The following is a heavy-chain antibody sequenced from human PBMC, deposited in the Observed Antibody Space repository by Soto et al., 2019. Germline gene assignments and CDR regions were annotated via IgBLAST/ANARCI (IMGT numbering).Heavy chain of an antibody. J-gene: IGHJ6*02. CDR1: GFTFRGSP. CDR3: TSSLLVYCSGGKCHTDYYYYGMDV. D-gene: IGHD2-15*01. V-gene: IGHV3-73*02. Sequence: EVQLVESGGGLVQPGGSLKLSCAASGFTFRGSPMHWVRQASGKGLEWVGRIRSKANSYATAYAASVQGRFTISRDDSKSTAYLQMNSLKTEDTAVYYCTSSLLVYCSGGKCHTDYYYYGMDVWGQGTAVTVSS. CDR2: IRSKANSYAT.